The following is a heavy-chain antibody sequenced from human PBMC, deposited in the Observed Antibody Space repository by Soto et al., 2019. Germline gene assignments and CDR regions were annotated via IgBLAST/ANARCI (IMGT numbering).Heavy chain of an antibody. V-gene: IGHV3-9*01. CDR3: AKDRFGYTQLYDFDY. D-gene: IGHD3-3*01. Sequence: EVQLVESGGGLVQPGRSLRLSCAASGFTFDDYAMHWVRQAPGKGLEWVSGISWNSGSIGYADSVKGRFTISRDNAKNSLYLQMNSLRAEDTALYYCAKDRFGYTQLYDFDYWGQGTLVTVSS. CDR1: GFTFDDYA. CDR2: ISWNSGSI. J-gene: IGHJ4*02.